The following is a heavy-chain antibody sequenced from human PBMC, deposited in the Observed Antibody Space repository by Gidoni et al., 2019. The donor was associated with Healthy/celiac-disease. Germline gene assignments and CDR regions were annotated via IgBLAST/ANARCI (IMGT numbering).Heavy chain of an antibody. Sequence: QVQLQESGPGLVKPSATLSLTCTVSGGSISSYYWSWIRQPPGKGMEWIGYIYYSGSTNYNPSLKSRVTISVDTSKNQFSLKLSSVTAADTAVYYCARAEVVPAATYFDYWGQGTLVTVSS. CDR3: ARAEVVPAATYFDY. D-gene: IGHD2-2*01. J-gene: IGHJ4*02. CDR2: IYYSGST. V-gene: IGHV4-59*01. CDR1: GGSISSYY.